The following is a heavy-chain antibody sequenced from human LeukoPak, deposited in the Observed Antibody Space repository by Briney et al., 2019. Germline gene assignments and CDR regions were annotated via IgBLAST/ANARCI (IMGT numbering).Heavy chain of an antibody. Sequence: GGSLRLSCAGSGFSFSPYAMTWVRQAPGKGLEWVAAISGGGANKYDADSVKGRFTISRDNPKNTVYLQMNSLRAEDTAIYHRTREPHTNRGYYSPVPAGYWGQGTLVTVSS. D-gene: IGHD1-26*01. CDR1: GFSFSPYA. CDR2: ISGGGANK. CDR3: TREPHTNRGYYSPVPAGY. J-gene: IGHJ4*02. V-gene: IGHV3-23*01.